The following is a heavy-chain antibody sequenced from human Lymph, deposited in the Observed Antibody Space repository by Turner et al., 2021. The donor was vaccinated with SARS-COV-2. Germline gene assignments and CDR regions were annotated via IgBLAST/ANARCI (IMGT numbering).Heavy chain of an antibody. CDR3: AKSPLGEDYFDY. D-gene: IGHD3-16*01. J-gene: IGHJ4*02. Sequence: EVQLLESGGDLVQPGGSLRLSCAASGFTFSNYAMSWVRQAPWKGLEWVSDISGSGARTYYADSVKGRFTISRDNSKNTLFLQMNSLRADDTAIYYCAKSPLGEDYFDYWGQGTLVTVSS. CDR2: ISGSGART. V-gene: IGHV3-23*01. CDR1: GFTFSNYA.